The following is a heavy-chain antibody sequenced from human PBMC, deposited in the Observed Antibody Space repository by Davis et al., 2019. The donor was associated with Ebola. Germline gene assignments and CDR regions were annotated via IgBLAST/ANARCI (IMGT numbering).Heavy chain of an antibody. CDR1: GYTFTNYG. CDR3: ARDGIAAPRGDY. J-gene: IGHJ4*02. Sequence: ASVKVSCKASGYTFTNYGITWVRQAPGQGLEWMGWINPHNGNTNYAQKLQGRVTMTTDTSTSTAYMELRSLRSDDTAVYYCARDGIAAPRGDYWGQGTLVTVSS. D-gene: IGHD6-25*01. V-gene: IGHV1-18*04. CDR2: INPHNGNT.